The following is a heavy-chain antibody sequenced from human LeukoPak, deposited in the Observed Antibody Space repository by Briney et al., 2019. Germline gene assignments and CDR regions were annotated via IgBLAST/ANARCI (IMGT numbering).Heavy chain of an antibody. V-gene: IGHV3-23*01. CDR2: ISGSGNST. D-gene: IGHD2-2*01. Sequence: PGGSLRLSCAASGSTFSSHAMSWVRQAPGKGLEWVSAISGSGNSTYYADSVKGRFTISRDNSKNTLYLQMNSLRGEDTAVYYCAKGPRCSSTSCYSMGAFDFWGQGTMVTVSS. CDR1: GSTFSSHA. J-gene: IGHJ3*01. CDR3: AKGPRCSSTSCYSMGAFDF.